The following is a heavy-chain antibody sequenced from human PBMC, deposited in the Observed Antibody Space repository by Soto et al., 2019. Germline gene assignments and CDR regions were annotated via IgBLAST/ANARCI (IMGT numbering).Heavy chain of an antibody. CDR1: GFTFSSYA. V-gene: IGHV3-23*01. CDR3: AKDPDIVVVVAYYFDY. J-gene: IGHJ4*02. D-gene: IGHD2-15*01. CDR2: ISGSGGST. Sequence: GGSLRLSCAASGFTFSSYAMSWVRQAPGKGLEWVSAISGSGGSTYYADSVKGRFTISRDNPKNTLYLQMNSLRAEDTAVYYCAKDPDIVVVVAYYFDYWGQGTLVTVSS.